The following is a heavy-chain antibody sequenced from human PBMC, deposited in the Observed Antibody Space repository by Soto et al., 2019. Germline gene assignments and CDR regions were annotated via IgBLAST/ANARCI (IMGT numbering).Heavy chain of an antibody. CDR2: GKRKVDGETR. V-gene: IGHV3-15*01. J-gene: IGHJ4*02. Sequence: PGGPLRLSCAASGFTSSNAWMNWVRQAPGKGVEWVGRGKRKVDGETRDYSAPVKGKLSLSRDDAKNTVYLQMNSLKIEDRAVYYCATGGLGLDYWGQGPLVTVSS. CDR1: GFTSSNAW. D-gene: IGHD6-19*01. CDR3: ATGGLGLDY.